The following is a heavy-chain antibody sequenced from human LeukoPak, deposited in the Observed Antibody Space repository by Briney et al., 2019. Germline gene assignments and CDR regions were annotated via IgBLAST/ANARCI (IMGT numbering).Heavy chain of an antibody. V-gene: IGHV4-59*08. J-gene: IGHJ4*02. CDR3: AKQIGGFDY. Sequence: SETLSLTCTVSGGSISSYYWSWIRQPPGKGLEWIGYIYYSGITNCNPSLRSRVTISVDTSKNQSSLRLSSVTAADTAVYYCAKQIGGFDYWGQGTLVPVSS. D-gene: IGHD3-16*01. CDR1: GGSISSYY. CDR2: IYYSGIT.